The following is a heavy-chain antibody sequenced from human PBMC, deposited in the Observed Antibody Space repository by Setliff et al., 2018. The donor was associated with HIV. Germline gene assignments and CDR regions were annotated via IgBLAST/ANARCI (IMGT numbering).Heavy chain of an antibody. V-gene: IGHV3-43D*03. Sequence: GGSLRLSCVASGFNFNDYSMHWVRQTPGKTLEWVSLISWDSGRTDYAVSVRGRFTISRDNSKNSLYLQMQSLRPEDTALYYCASGKNYIFWSSYFGMDVWGQGTTVTVSS. CDR3: ASGKNYIFWSSYFGMDV. CDR2: ISWDSGRT. J-gene: IGHJ6*02. D-gene: IGHD3-3*01. CDR1: GFNFNDYS.